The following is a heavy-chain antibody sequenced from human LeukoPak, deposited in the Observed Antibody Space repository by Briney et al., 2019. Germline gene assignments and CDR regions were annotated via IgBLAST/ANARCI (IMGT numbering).Heavy chain of an antibody. V-gene: IGHV3-30-3*01. J-gene: IGHJ3*02. Sequence: GRSLRLSCAASGFTFSSYAMHWVRQAPGKGLGWGAVISYDVSNKYYADSVKGRFTISRDNSKNTLYLQMNSLRAEDTAVYYCARDFVEQAGYAFDIWGQGTMVTVSS. CDR2: ISYDVSNK. CDR1: GFTFSSYA. CDR3: ARDFVEQAGYAFDI. D-gene: IGHD3-16*02.